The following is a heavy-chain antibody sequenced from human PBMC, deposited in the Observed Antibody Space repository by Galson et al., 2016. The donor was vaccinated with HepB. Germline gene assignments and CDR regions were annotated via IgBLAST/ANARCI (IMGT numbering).Heavy chain of an antibody. CDR3: ARQVGATHDH. D-gene: IGHD1-26*01. CDR2: IYPGDSDT. Sequence: QSGAEVKKPGESLKISCQGSGYSFAKYWIVWVRQMPGKGLEWMGIIYPGDSDTTYSPSFPGQVTISADKSISTAYLQWSSLKASDTAMYYCARQVGATHDHWGQGTLVTVSS. J-gene: IGHJ4*02. V-gene: IGHV5-51*01. CDR1: GYSFAKYW.